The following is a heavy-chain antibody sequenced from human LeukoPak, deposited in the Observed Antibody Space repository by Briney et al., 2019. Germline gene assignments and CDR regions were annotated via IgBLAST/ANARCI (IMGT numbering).Heavy chain of an antibody. J-gene: IGHJ6*04. CDR1: GFTFSSHG. D-gene: IGHD3-10*02. V-gene: IGHV3-23*01. CDR2: ISGSGGST. CDR3: AELGITMIGGV. Sequence: GGTLRLSCAASGFTFSSHGMTWVRQAPGKGLEWVSVISGSGGSTNYADSVKGRFTISRDNSKNTLYLQMNSLRAEDTAVYYRAELGITMIGGVWGKGTTVTISS.